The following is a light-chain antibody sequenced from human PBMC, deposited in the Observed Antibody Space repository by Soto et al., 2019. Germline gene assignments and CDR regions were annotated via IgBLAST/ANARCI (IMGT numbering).Light chain of an antibody. CDR1: QSVSSNY. Sequence: IVLTQSPGTLSLSPGERATLSCWASQSVSSNYLAWYQQKPGQAPRLLIYGASSRATGISDRFSGSGSGTDFTLTISRLEPEDVAVYYCQHYGSSPRGTFGQGTKVEI. CDR2: GAS. CDR3: QHYGSSPRGT. J-gene: IGKJ1*01. V-gene: IGKV3-20*01.